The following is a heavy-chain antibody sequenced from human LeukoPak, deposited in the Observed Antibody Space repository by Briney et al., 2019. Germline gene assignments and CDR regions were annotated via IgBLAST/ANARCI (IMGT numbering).Heavy chain of an antibody. CDR1: GYTFTGYY. CDR2: SNPNSGGT. V-gene: IGHV1-2*02. J-gene: IGHJ4*02. CDR3: ARLYCSGGSCYSGYYFDS. Sequence: SVKVSCTASGYTFTGYYMHWVRQAPGQGLECRGGSNPNSGGTNYAQKVQGRVTMTRDTYISPDYMELSRLRSADTAVYYCARLYCSGGSCYSGYYFDSWGQGTLVTVSS. D-gene: IGHD2-15*01.